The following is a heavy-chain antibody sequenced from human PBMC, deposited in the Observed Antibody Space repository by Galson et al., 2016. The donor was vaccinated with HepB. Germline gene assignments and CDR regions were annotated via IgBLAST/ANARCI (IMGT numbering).Heavy chain of an antibody. Sequence: SLRLSCAASGFTFSNYGMTWVRQAPGKGLEVVSSISRSGDSKDYADSVKGRFTISRDNSKNTLSLQINSLTADDTAIYYCAKRHEYCPPVGCSVDYWGQGTLVSVSS. CDR3: AKRHEYCPPVGCSVDY. V-gene: IGHV3-23*01. CDR1: GFTFSNYG. J-gene: IGHJ4*02. CDR2: ISRSGDSK. D-gene: IGHD2/OR15-2a*01.